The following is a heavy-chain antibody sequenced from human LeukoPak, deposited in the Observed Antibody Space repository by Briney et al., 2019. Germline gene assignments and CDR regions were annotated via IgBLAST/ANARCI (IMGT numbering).Heavy chain of an antibody. Sequence: PSDTQSLTCTLSGGSIRSYYWSWIPHPPGKGLKWIRYFYYSGNTNCNPSLKSRVTISVDTSKNQFSLKLSSVTAADTAVYYCARATGYSSSWPAYFDYWGQGTLVTVSS. CDR2: FYYSGNT. D-gene: IGHD6-13*01. V-gene: IGHV4-59*07. J-gene: IGHJ4*02. CDR3: ARATGYSSSWPAYFDY. CDR1: GGSIRSYY.